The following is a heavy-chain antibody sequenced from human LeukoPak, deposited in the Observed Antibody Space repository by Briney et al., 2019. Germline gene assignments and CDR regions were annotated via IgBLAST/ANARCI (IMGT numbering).Heavy chain of an antibody. CDR3: ARHRMVFPGYQLPRPDAFDI. CDR1: GGSFSGYY. Sequence: PSETLSLTCAVYGGSFSGYYWSWIRQPPGKGLEWLGEINHSGSTNYNPSLKSRVTISVDTSKNQFSLKLSSVTAADTAVYYCARHRMVFPGYQLPRPDAFDIWGQGTMVTVSS. V-gene: IGHV4-34*01. D-gene: IGHD2-2*01. CDR2: INHSGST. J-gene: IGHJ3*02.